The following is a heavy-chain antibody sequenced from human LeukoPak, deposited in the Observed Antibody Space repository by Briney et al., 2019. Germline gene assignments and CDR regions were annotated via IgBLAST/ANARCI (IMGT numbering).Heavy chain of an antibody. D-gene: IGHD1-26*01. CDR1: GFTVSSNY. Sequence: PGGSLRLSCAASGFTVSSNYMSWVRQAPGKGLEWVSVIYSGGSTYYADSVKGRFTISRDNSKNTLYLQMNSLRAEDTAVYYCARDGRSSWTRYYYYGMDVWGQGTTVTVSS. CDR2: IYSGGST. J-gene: IGHJ6*02. CDR3: ARDGRSSWTRYYYYGMDV. V-gene: IGHV3-66*01.